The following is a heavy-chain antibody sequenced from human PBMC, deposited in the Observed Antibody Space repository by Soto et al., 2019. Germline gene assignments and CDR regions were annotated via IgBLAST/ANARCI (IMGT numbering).Heavy chain of an antibody. V-gene: IGHV3-74*01. CDR3: EKEGDYGDYGGENCFDY. CDR1: GFTFFAYW. J-gene: IGHJ5*01. D-gene: IGHD4-17*01. Sequence: EVQLVESGGGLVQPGGSLRLSCAASGFTFFAYWIHWVRQVPGKGLVWVSRINSDGSHTSYADSARGRITISRDNSKNTVYLQMNSLTAEDTAVYYCEKEGDYGDYGGENCFDYWGQGSLVTVSS. CDR2: INSDGSHT.